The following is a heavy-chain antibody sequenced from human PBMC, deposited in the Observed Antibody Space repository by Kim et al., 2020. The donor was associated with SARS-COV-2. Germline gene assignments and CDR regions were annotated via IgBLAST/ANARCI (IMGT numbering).Heavy chain of an antibody. Sequence: ASVKVSCKVSGYTLTELSMHWVRQAPGKGLEWMGGFDPEDGETIYAQKFQGRVTMTEDTSTDTAYMELSRLRSEDTAVYYCALAYGSGSYHVPAWGQRTLGTVSS. D-gene: IGHD3-10*01. V-gene: IGHV1-24*01. J-gene: IGHJ5*02. CDR2: FDPEDGET. CDR1: GYTLTELS. CDR3: ALAYGSGSYHVPA.